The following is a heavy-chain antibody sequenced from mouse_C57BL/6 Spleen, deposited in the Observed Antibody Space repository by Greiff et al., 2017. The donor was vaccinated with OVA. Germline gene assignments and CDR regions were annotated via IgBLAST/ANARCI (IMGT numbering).Heavy chain of an antibody. D-gene: IGHD2-13*01. CDR3: ARHDDYRARDY. CDR1: GFTFSSYG. CDR2: ISSGGSYT. J-gene: IGHJ4*01. Sequence: EVKLVESGGDLVKPGGSLKLSCAASGFTFSSYGMSWVRQTPDKRLEWVATISSGGSYTYYPDSVKGRFTISRDNAKNTLYLQMSSLKSEDTAMYYCARHDDYRARDYWGQGTSVTVSS. V-gene: IGHV5-6*02.